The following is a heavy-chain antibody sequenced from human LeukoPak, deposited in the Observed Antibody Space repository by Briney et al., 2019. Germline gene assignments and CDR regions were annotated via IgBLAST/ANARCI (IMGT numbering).Heavy chain of an antibody. V-gene: IGHV3-7*05. CDR3: ARDGAAGLRFNWFDP. D-gene: IGHD3-3*01. CDR2: IKQDGSEK. CDR1: GFTFSNYL. Sequence: GGSLRLSGAASGFTFSNYLMSWVRQAPGKGLEWVANIKQDGSEKYYVDSVKGRFTISRDNAKNSLYLHMNSLRAEDTAVYYCARDGAAGLRFNWFDPWGQGTLVTVSS. J-gene: IGHJ5*02.